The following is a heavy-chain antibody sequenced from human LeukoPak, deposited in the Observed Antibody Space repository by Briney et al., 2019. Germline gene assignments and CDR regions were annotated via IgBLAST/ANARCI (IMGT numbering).Heavy chain of an antibody. CDR3: ARWGGSYYYYYGMDV. CDR2: ISAYNGNT. CDR1: GYTFTSYG. D-gene: IGHD1-26*01. Sequence: ASVKVSCKASGYTFTSYGISWVRRAPGQGLEWMGWISAYNGNTNYAQKLQGRVTMTTDTSTSTAYMELRSLRSDDTAVYYCARWGGSYYYYYGMDVWGQGTTVTVSS. V-gene: IGHV1-18*01. J-gene: IGHJ6*02.